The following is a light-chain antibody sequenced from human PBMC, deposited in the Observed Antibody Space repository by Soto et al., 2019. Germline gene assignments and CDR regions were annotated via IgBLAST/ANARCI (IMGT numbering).Light chain of an antibody. CDR2: EGT. Sequence: QSALTQSASVSGSPGQSISISCTGTSSDVGKYKFVSWYQQHPGKAPKLVIYEGTNRPSGVSDRFSGSKSGNTASLTISGLQAEDEADYYCCSHAGSGTLVFGGGTKLTVL. J-gene: IGLJ3*02. CDR1: SSDVGKYKF. V-gene: IGLV2-23*01. CDR3: CSHAGSGTLV.